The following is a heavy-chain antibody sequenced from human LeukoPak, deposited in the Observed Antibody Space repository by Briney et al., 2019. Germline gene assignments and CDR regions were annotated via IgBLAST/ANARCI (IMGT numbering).Heavy chain of an antibody. J-gene: IGHJ2*01. V-gene: IGHV4-30-2*01. CDR1: GGSISSGGYY. CDR3: AKFWGIYWYFDL. D-gene: IGHD7-27*01. Sequence: SETLSLTCTVSGGSISSGGYYWSWIRQPPGKGLEWIGYIYHSGSTYYNPSLKSRVTISVDRSKNQFSLKLSSVTAADTAVYYCAKFWGIYWYFDLWGRGTLVTVSS. CDR2: IYHSGST.